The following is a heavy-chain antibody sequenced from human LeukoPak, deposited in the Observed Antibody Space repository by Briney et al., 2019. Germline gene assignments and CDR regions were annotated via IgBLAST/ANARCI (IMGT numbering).Heavy chain of an antibody. CDR3: ARLGDYYDFWSGYYPFGFDY. CDR1: GYSFTSYW. J-gene: IGHJ4*02. Sequence: GESLKISCKGSGYSFTSYWIGWVRQMPGKGLEWMGIIYPGDSDTRYSPSFQGQVTILADKSISTAYLQWSSLKASDTAMYYCARLGDYYDFWSGYYPFGFDYWGQGTLVTVSS. D-gene: IGHD3-3*01. CDR2: IYPGDSDT. V-gene: IGHV5-51*01.